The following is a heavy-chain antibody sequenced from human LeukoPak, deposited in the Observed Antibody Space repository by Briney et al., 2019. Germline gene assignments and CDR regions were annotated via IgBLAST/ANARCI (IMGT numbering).Heavy chain of an antibody. V-gene: IGHV1-69*17. Sequence: GSSVKVSCKASGGTFSSYAISWVRQAPGQGLEWMGGIIPIFGIANYAQKFQGRVTITADKSTSTAYMELSSLRSEDTAVYYCARDGYCSGGSCYSRPHFDYWGQGTLVTVSS. D-gene: IGHD2-15*01. CDR1: GGTFSSYA. CDR2: IIPIFGIA. J-gene: IGHJ4*02. CDR3: ARDGYCSGGSCYSRPHFDY.